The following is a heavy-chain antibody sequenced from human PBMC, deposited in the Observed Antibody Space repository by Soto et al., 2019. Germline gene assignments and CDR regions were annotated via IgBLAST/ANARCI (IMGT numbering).Heavy chain of an antibody. Sequence: ASVKVSCKASGGTFGSDAITWVRQAPGQGLEWVGRIIPIFGTTNYAQNLQGRVTISADKSTLTSYMELHSLTSDDTALYYCARDRTDSGYYTNWLDPWGQGTQVTVS. V-gene: IGHV1-69*06. J-gene: IGHJ5*02. CDR2: IIPIFGTT. D-gene: IGHD3-22*01. CDR3: ARDRTDSGYYTNWLDP. CDR1: GGTFGSDA.